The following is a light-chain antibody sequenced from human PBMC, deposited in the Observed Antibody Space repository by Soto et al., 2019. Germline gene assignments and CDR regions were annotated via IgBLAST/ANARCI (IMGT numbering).Light chain of an antibody. CDR3: MQALQTPWT. J-gene: IGKJ1*01. CDR1: QGALKGIGNTG. CDR2: LGS. V-gene: IGKV2-28*01. Sequence: IVMRQSPLSLPVTPGEAASISCRSSQGALKGIGNTGLDWYRQKPGRSPKRLIYLGSNRASGVPDRFSGSGSGTDFTLTISRVEAEDVGVYYCMQALQTPWTFGQGTKVEIK.